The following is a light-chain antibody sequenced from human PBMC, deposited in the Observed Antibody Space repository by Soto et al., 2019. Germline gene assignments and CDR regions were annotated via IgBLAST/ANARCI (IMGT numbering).Light chain of an antibody. J-gene: IGKJ1*01. Sequence: EIVMTQSPATLSVSPGERATLSCRASQSVSNNLAWYQQKPGQAPRLLLYGASTRATGIPARFSGSGSGTDFTLTISSLEPEDFAVYYCHQRKSWPRTFGQGTKVDI. V-gene: IGKV3-15*01. CDR3: HQRKSWPRT. CDR1: QSVSNN. CDR2: GAS.